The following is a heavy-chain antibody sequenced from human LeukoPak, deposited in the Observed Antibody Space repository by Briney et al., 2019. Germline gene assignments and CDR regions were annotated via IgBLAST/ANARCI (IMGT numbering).Heavy chain of an antibody. CDR3: ARNLSPDFDY. J-gene: IGHJ4*02. D-gene: IGHD1-14*01. Sequence: SQTLSLTCAISGDTVSSNSAAWNWIRQSPSRGLEWLGRTYYRSKWLHEYALSVESRISINLDTSKNQFSLQLNSVTPEDTAVYYCARNLSPDFDYWGQGTLVTVSS. CDR1: GDTVSSNSAA. V-gene: IGHV6-1*01. CDR2: TYYRSKWLH.